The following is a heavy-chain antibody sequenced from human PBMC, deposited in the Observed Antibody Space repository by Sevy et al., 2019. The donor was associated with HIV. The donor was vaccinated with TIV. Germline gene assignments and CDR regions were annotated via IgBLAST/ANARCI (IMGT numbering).Heavy chain of an antibody. V-gene: IGHV1-8*01. CDR3: ARVRDRYCSGGSCSKNWFDP. CDR2: MNPNSGNT. J-gene: IGHJ5*02. Sequence: ASVKVSCKASGYTFTSYDINWVRQATGQGLEWMGWMNPNSGNTGYAQKFQGRVTMTRNTSISTAYMELSSLRSEDTAVYYCARVRDRYCSGGSCSKNWFDPWGLGTLVTVS. CDR1: GYTFTSYD. D-gene: IGHD2-15*01.